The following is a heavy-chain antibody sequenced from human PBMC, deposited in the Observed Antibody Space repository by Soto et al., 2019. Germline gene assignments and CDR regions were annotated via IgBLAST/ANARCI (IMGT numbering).Heavy chain of an antibody. D-gene: IGHD2-15*01. V-gene: IGHV1-69*13. CDR2: IVPLFGTA. Sequence: GASVKVSCKASGCTFSSYAISWVRQAPGQGLEWMGGIVPLFGTAKYAQRFQGRLTITADESTTTAYMELSSLRFDDTAVYYCERGVVVVGGSQLGWFGRWGQGTLVTVSS. J-gene: IGHJ5*02. CDR3: ERGVVVVGGSQLGWFGR. CDR1: GCTFSSYA.